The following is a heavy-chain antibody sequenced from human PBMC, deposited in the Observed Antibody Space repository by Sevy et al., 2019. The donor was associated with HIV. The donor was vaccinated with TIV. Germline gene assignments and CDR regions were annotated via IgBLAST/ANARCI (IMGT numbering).Heavy chain of an antibody. J-gene: IGHJ3*02. CDR2: FDPEDGET. CDR1: GYTLTELS. Sequence: ASVKVSCKVSGYTLTELSMHWVRQAPGKGLEWMGGFDPEDGETIYAQKFQGRVTMTEDTSTDTAYMELSSLRSEDTAVYYCATVDTITMIVVAQDAFDIWGQGTMVTVSS. V-gene: IGHV1-24*01. D-gene: IGHD3-22*01. CDR3: ATVDTITMIVVAQDAFDI.